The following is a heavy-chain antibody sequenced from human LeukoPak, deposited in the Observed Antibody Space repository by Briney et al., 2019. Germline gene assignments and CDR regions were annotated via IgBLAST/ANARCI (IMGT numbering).Heavy chain of an antibody. Sequence: GGSLRLSCAASGFTFSSYGMSWVRQAPGKGLEWVSAISGSGGSTYYADSVKGRFTISRDNSKNTVYLQMNSLRAEDTAVYYCAGDYYASGSYEFDYWGQGTLVTVSS. V-gene: IGHV3-23*01. CDR2: ISGSGGST. D-gene: IGHD3-10*01. J-gene: IGHJ4*02. CDR1: GFTFSSYG. CDR3: AGDYYASGSYEFDY.